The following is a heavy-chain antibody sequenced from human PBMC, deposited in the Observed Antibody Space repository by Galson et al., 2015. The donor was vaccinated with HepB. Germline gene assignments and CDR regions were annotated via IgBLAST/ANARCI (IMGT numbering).Heavy chain of an antibody. CDR2: IIPNFGTA. V-gene: IGHV1-69*13. J-gene: IGHJ6*02. CDR1: GGTFSSYA. D-gene: IGHD1-1*01. Sequence: SVKVSCKASGGTFSSYAISWVRQAPGKGLEWMGGIIPNFGTANYAQTFQGRVTITADESTSTAYMELGSLRYEDTAVYYCARRGVGTTHYYYYGMDVWCHGTMVTVSS. CDR3: ARRGVGTTHYYYYGMDV.